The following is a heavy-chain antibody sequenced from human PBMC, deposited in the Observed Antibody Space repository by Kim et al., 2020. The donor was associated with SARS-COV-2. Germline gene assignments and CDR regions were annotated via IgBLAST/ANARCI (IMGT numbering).Heavy chain of an antibody. V-gene: IGHV3-30-3*01. D-gene: IGHD6-19*01. Sequence: GGSLRLSCAASGFTFSSYAMHWVRQAPGKGLEWVAVISYDGSNKYYADSGKGRFTISRDNSKNTLYLQMNSLRAEDTAVYYCARDWGSGWGEWGQGTLVTVSS. CDR2: ISYDGSNK. CDR1: GFTFSSYA. CDR3: ARDWGSGWGE. J-gene: IGHJ4*02.